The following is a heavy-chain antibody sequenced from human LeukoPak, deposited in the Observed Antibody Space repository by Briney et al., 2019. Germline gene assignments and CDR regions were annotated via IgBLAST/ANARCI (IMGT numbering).Heavy chain of an antibody. CDR3: ARGYYDFWSGYYSRAFDI. CDR2: IYTSGST. Sequence: SQTLSLTCTVSGGSISSGSYYWSWIRQPAGKGLEWIGRIYTSGSTNYNPSLKSRVTISVDTSKNQFSLKLSSVTAADTAVYYCARGYYDFWSGYYSRAFDIWGQGTMVTVSS. V-gene: IGHV4-61*02. D-gene: IGHD3-3*01. J-gene: IGHJ3*02. CDR1: GGSISSGSYY.